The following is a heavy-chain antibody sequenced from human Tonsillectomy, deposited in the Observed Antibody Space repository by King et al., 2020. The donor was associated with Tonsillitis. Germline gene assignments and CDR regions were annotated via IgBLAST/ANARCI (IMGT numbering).Heavy chain of an antibody. D-gene: IGHD6-19*01. CDR3: ASAIIAVAGLSFDY. Sequence: VQLVESGGGLIQPGGSLRLSFAASGFTVSSNYMSWVRQAPGKGLEWVSVIYSGGSTYYADSVKGRFTISRDNSKNTLYLQMNSLRADDTAVYYCASAIIAVAGLSFDYWGQGTLVTVSS. CDR1: GFTVSSNY. J-gene: IGHJ4*02. CDR2: IYSGGST. V-gene: IGHV3-53*01.